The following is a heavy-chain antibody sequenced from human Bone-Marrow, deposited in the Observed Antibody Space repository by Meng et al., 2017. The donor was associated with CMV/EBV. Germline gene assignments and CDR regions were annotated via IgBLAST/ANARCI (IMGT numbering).Heavy chain of an antibody. CDR1: GGTFSSYA. CDR2: IRYDGSNK. J-gene: IGHJ4*02. V-gene: IGHV3-30*02. Sequence: SCKASGGTFSSYAISWVRQAPGQGLEWMAFIRYDGSNKYYADSVKGRFTISRDNSKNTLYLQMNSLRAEDTAVYYCAKEGPWIYYFDYWGQGTLVTVSS. CDR3: AKEGPWIYYFDY. D-gene: IGHD2-2*03.